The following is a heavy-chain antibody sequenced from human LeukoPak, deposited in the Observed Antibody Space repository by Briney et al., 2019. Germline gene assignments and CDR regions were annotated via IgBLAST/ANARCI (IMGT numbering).Heavy chain of an antibody. V-gene: IGHV4-34*01. D-gene: IGHD1-26*01. CDR1: GGSFSGYY. J-gene: IGHJ4*02. CDR3: ARLPYSGSYFDY. CDR2: INHSGST. Sequence: PSETLSLTCAVYGGSFSGYYWSWIRQPPGKGLEWIGEINHSGSTNYNPSLKSRVTISVDTSKHQFSLKLSSVTAADTAVYYCARLPYSGSYFDYWGQGTLVTVSS.